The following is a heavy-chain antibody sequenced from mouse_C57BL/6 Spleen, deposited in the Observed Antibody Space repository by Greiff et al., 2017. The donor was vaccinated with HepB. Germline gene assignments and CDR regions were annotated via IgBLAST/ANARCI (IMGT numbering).Heavy chain of an antibody. Sequence: QVQLQQSGAELVRPGTSVKVSCKASGYAFTNYLIEWVKQRPGQGLEWIGVINPGSGGTNYNEKFKGKATLAADKSSSTAYMQLSSLTSEDSAVYFCARSTTVVASLDYWGQGTTLTVSS. CDR3: ARSTTVVASLDY. V-gene: IGHV1-54*01. J-gene: IGHJ2*01. CDR2: INPGSGGT. D-gene: IGHD1-1*01. CDR1: GYAFTNYL.